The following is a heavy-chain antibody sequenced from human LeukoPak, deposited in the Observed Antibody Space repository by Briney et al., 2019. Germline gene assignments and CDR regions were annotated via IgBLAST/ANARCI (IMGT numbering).Heavy chain of an antibody. CDR3: ARDNAFWSGIRTFDY. Sequence: SETLSLTCAVYGGSFSGYYWSWIRQPPGKGLEWIGEINHSGSTNYNPSLKSRVTISVDTSKNQFSLKLSSVTAADTAVYCCARDNAFWSGIRTFDYWGQGTLVTVSS. CDR2: INHSGST. V-gene: IGHV4-34*01. J-gene: IGHJ4*02. CDR1: GGSFSGYY. D-gene: IGHD3-3*01.